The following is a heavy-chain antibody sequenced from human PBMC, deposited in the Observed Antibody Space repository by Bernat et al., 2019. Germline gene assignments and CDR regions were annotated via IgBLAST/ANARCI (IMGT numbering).Heavy chain of an antibody. V-gene: IGHV3-30*04. CDR2: ISYDGSNK. D-gene: IGHD3-3*01. Sequence: QVQLVESGGGVVQPGTSLRLSCAASRFTFSTYAMHWVRQAPGKGLEWVALISYDGSNKYYADSVKGRFTISRDNSKNTLYLQMNSLRAEDTAVYYCARASGNFDYWGQGTLVTVSS. CDR3: ARASGNFDY. J-gene: IGHJ4*02. CDR1: RFTFSTYA.